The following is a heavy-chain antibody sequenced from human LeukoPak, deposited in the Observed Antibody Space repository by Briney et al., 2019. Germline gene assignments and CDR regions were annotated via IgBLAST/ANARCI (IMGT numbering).Heavy chain of an antibody. Sequence: GGSLRLSCAASGFTFSSYWMSWVRQAPRKGLEWVANINQDGSEKYYVDSVKGRFTISRDNAKNSLYLQMNSLRAEDTAVYYCARGGRAGTFSSYYYYMDVWGKGTTVTVSS. CDR2: INQDGSEK. V-gene: IGHV3-7*01. CDR3: ARGGRAGTFSSYYYYMDV. J-gene: IGHJ6*03. D-gene: IGHD1-1*01. CDR1: GFTFSSYW.